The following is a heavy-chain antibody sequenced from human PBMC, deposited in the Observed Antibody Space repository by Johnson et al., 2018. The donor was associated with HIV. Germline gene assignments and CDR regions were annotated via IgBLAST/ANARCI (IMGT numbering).Heavy chain of an antibody. CDR2: ISWNSGSI. CDR3: ARAGRGYGFDI. CDR1: GFTFDDYA. D-gene: IGHD3-10*01. J-gene: IGHJ3*02. Sequence: VQLVESGGGLVQPGRSLRLSCAASGFTFDDYAMHWVRQAPGKGLEWVSGISWNSGSIGYADSVKGRFTISRDNAKNSLYLQMNSLRAEDTAVYYCARAGRGYGFDIWGQGTMVTVSS. V-gene: IGHV3-9*01.